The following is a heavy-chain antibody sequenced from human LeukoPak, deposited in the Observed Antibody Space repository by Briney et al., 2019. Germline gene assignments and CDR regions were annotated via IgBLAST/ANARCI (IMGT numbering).Heavy chain of an antibody. D-gene: IGHD3-22*01. CDR1: GGSISSSTYY. Sequence: SETLSLTCSVSGGSISSSTYYWGWIRQPPGKGLEWIGSIYYSGSTYYNPSLKSRVTISVDTSKNQFSLKLSSVTAADTAVYYCARHVDSSGYWRDWGQGTLVTVSS. CDR2: IYYSGST. J-gene: IGHJ4*02. V-gene: IGHV4-39*01. CDR3: ARHVDSSGYWRD.